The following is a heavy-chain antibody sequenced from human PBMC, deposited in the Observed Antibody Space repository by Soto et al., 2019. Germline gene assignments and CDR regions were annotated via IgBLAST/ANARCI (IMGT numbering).Heavy chain of an antibody. J-gene: IGHJ5*02. D-gene: IGHD2-2*01. V-gene: IGHV3-74*03. CDR3: ARGYCSSASCKNLDP. CDR2: ISPDGSDA. CDR1: GFSFSHYW. Sequence: PGGSLRLSCAPPGFSFSHYWMHWVRQAPLKWLVWVSRISPDGSDAMYADFVKGRLTISRDNARKMLYLQMNSLRAEDTAVYYCARGYCSSASCKNLDPWGQGTLVTVSS.